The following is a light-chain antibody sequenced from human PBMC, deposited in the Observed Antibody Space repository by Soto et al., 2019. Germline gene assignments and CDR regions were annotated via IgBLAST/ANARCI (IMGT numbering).Light chain of an antibody. CDR2: DVD. Sequence: QSALTQPASVSGSPGQSITISCTGTSSDVGGYNYVSWYQQHPGKAPKLMIYDVDNRPSGVSNRFSGSRSGNTASLTISGLQAEDADDYYCCSYRSTSTVVFVGGTKLTVL. CDR3: CSYRSTSTVV. J-gene: IGLJ2*01. V-gene: IGLV2-14*01. CDR1: SSDVGGYNY.